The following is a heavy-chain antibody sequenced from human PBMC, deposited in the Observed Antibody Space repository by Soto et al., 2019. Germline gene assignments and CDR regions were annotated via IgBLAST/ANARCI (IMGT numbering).Heavy chain of an antibody. CDR1: GFTFSSSW. J-gene: IGHJ5*02. Sequence: GGSLRLSCVVSGFTFSSSWMHWVRQGPGKGLVWVSRMNPDGSAINYADSVKGRFTTSRDNAKNILYLQMNSLRAEDTALYYSDNWFDPWGQGTLVTVSS. CDR3: DNWFDP. CDR2: MNPDGSAI. V-gene: IGHV3-74*01.